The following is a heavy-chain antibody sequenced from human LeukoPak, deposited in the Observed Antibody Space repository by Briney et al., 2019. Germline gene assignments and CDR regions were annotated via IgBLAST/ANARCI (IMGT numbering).Heavy chain of an antibody. V-gene: IGHV3-7*01. CDR2: IKQDGSEK. CDR1: GFTFSSYA. CDR3: ARDTVEIDY. D-gene: IGHD4-17*01. J-gene: IGHJ4*02. Sequence: PGGSLRLSCAASGFTFSSYAMHWVRQAPGKGLEWVANIKQDGSEKFYVDSVKGRFTISRDNAKNSLYLQMNSLSAEDTAVYYCARDTVEIDYWGQGTLVTVSS.